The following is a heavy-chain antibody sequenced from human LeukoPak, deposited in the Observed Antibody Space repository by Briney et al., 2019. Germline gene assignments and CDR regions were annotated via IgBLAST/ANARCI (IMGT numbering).Heavy chain of an antibody. D-gene: IGHD6-13*01. CDR1: GFTFSTYW. Sequence: GGSLRLSCAASGFTFSTYWMHWVRQVPGKGLVWVSRVIGDGRSTAYVDSVKGRFTISRDNAKNTLYLQMNSLRAEDTAVYYCVRVTIPAPGRIEYWGQGTLVTVSS. CDR3: VRVTIPAPGRIEY. V-gene: IGHV3-74*03. CDR2: VIGDGRST. J-gene: IGHJ4*02.